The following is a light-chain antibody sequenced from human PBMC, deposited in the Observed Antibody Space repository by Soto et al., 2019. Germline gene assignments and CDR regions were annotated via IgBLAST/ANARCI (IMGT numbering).Light chain of an antibody. J-gene: IGLJ1*01. CDR3: SSYTSSSNLDNYV. CDR1: SSDVGGYNY. CDR2: DVS. Sequence: QSALTQPASVSGSPGQSITISCTGTSSDVGGYNYVSWYQQHPGKAPKLMIYDVSNRPSGVSNRFSGSKSGNTASLTISGLQAEDEADYYCSSYTSSSNLDNYVFGTGTKLTVL. V-gene: IGLV2-14*01.